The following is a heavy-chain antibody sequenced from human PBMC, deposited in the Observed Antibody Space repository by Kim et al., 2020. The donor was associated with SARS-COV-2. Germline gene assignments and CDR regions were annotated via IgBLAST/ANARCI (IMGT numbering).Heavy chain of an antibody. V-gene: IGHV1-8*01. CDR3: ARGKVGSRQFDY. J-gene: IGHJ4*02. Sequence: ASVKVSCKASEYTFSNYDINWVRQATGQGLEWMGWMNPNSGNTAYAQKFQGRVTMIRNTSISTAYMDLSSLRSDDTAVYYCARGKVGSRQFDYWGQGTLV. CDR2: MNPNSGNT. D-gene: IGHD6-13*01. CDR1: EYTFSNYD.